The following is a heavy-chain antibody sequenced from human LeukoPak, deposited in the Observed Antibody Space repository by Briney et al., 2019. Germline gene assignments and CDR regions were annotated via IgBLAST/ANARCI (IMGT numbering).Heavy chain of an antibody. V-gene: IGHV4-4*02. CDR3: ASGRGGIRGVFFDY. CDR1: GGSISSSIW. Sequence: SGTLSLTCTVSGGSISSSIWWSWVRPPPGKGLEWIGEIYHSGSTNYNPSLKSRVTISVDKSRNQFSLSLNSVTAADTAVYYCASGRGGIRGVFFDYWGQGTLVTVSS. CDR2: IYHSGST. D-gene: IGHD3-10*01. J-gene: IGHJ4*02.